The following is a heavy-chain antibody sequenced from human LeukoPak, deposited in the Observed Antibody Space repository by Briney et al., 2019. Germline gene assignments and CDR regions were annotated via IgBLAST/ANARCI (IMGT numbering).Heavy chain of an antibody. CDR3: AKGSGINHYHWIDP. D-gene: IGHD1-14*01. J-gene: IGHJ5*02. V-gene: IGHV3-23*01. CDR2: ISGGGGST. Sequence: PGGSLRLPCAASAFTFSSYAMNWVRQAPGKGLEWVSGISGGGGSTYYADSVKGRFTISRDNSKSTLYLQMDSLRAEDTALYYCAKGSGINHYHWIDPWGQGTLVTVSS. CDR1: AFTFSSYA.